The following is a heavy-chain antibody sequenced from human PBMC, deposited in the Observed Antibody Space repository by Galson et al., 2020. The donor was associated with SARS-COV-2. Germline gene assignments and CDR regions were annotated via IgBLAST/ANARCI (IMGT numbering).Heavy chain of an antibody. V-gene: IGHV1-24*01. CDR1: GYTLTELS. Sequence: GESLKISCKVSGYTLTELSMHWVRQAPGKGLEWMGGFDPEDGETIYAQKFQGRVTMTEDTSTDTAYMELSSLRSEDTAVYYCATHSNFGWGRYYWGQGTLVTVSS. J-gene: IGHJ4*02. CDR3: ATHSNFGWGRYY. D-gene: IGHD6-19*01. CDR2: FDPEDGET.